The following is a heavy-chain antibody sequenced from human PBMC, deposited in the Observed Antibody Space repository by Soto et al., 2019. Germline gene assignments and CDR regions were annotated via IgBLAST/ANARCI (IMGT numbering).Heavy chain of an antibody. CDR3: AKGLAVAGPYYYGMDV. D-gene: IGHD6-19*01. Sequence: EVQLLESGGGLLQPGGSLRLSCVASGFTFSSYAMTWVRQAPGKGLEWVSSISGSGDYTYYADSVKGRFTISRDNSKNTLYLQMNSLRAEDTAVYYCAKGLAVAGPYYYGMDVWGQGTTVTVSS. CDR2: ISGSGDYT. V-gene: IGHV3-23*01. CDR1: GFTFSSYA. J-gene: IGHJ6*02.